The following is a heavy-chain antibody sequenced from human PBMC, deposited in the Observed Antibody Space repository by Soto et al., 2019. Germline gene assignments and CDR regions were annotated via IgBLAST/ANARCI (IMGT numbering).Heavy chain of an antibody. CDR1: GGTFSSYT. CDR2: IIPILGIA. CDR3: ARAPVVTSEGGWFDP. J-gene: IGHJ5*02. V-gene: IGHV1-69*02. Sequence: QVQLVQSGAEGKKPGSSVKVSCKASGGTFSSYTISWVRQAPGQGLEWMGRIIPILGIANYAQKFQGRVTITADKSTSTAYMELSSLRSEDTAVYYCARAPVVTSEGGWFDPWGQGTLVTVSS. D-gene: IGHD2-21*02.